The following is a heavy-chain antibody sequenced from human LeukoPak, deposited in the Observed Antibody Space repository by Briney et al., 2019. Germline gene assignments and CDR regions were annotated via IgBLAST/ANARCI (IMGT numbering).Heavy chain of an antibody. CDR2: IYYSGST. J-gene: IGHJ6*02. CDR3: ARGLDGMDV. D-gene: IGHD4-11*01. V-gene: IGHV4-59*01. Sequence: SETLSLTCTISGGSISSYYWSWIRQPPGKGLEWIGYIYYSGSTNYNPSLKSRVTMSVDTSKNQFSLKLSSVTAADTAVYYCARGLDGMDVWGQGTTVTASS. CDR1: GGSISSYY.